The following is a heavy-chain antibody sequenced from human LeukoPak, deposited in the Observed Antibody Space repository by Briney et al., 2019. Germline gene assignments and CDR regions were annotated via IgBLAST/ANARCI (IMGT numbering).Heavy chain of an antibody. Sequence: GGSLRLSCAASGFTFSSYSMNWVRQAPGKGLEWVSSISSSSSYIYYADSVKGRFTISRDNAKNSLYLQMNSLRAEDTAVYYCARDGDQSSSWYDFDYWGRGTLVTVSS. CDR2: ISSSSSYI. J-gene: IGHJ4*02. D-gene: IGHD6-13*01. CDR3: ARDGDQSSSWYDFDY. CDR1: GFTFSSYS. V-gene: IGHV3-21*01.